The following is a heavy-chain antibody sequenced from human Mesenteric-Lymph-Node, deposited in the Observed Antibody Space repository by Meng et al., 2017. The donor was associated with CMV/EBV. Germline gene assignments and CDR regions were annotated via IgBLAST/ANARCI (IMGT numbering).Heavy chain of an antibody. CDR2: ISAYNANT. D-gene: IGHD5-12*01. V-gene: IGHV1-18*01. CDR1: GYTFTSYG. CDR3: ARTPAGSRVARY. J-gene: IGHJ4*02. Sequence: ASVKVSCKASGYTFTSYGISWVRQAPGQGLEWLGWISAYNANTDYAQKLQGRVTMTTDTSTTTAYMELRSLRSDDTAVYYCARTPAGSRVARYWGQGTLVTVSS.